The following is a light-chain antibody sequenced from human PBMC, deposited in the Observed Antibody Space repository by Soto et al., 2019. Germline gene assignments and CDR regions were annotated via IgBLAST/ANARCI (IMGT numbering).Light chain of an antibody. Sequence: QSVLTQPLSASGTPGQTVTISCSGSKSNIGSNYVYWYQQLPGMAPTLLIYRSYQRPSGVPDRVSAYKSGTSASLAIRGLRAEDEANYYSAGWDASLSVMLFGGGTKVTVL. CDR2: RSY. CDR3: AGWDASLSVML. CDR1: KSNIGSNY. J-gene: IGLJ2*01. V-gene: IGLV1-47*01.